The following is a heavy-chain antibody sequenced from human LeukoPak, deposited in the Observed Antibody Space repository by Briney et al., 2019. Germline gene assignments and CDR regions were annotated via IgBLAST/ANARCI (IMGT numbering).Heavy chain of an antibody. CDR1: GGSFSGYY. J-gene: IGHJ4*02. D-gene: IGHD6-19*01. CDR3: ARGKSRYSSGWTLGY. V-gene: IGHV4-34*01. CDR2: INHSGST. Sequence: PSETLSLTCAVYGGSFSGYYWSWIRQPPGKRLEWIGEINHSGSTNYNPSLKSRVTISVDTSKNQFSLKLSSVTAADTAVYYCARGKSRYSSGWTLGYWGQGTLVTVSS.